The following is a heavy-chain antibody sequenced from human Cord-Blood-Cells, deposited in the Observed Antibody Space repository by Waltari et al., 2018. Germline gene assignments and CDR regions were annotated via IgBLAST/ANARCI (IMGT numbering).Heavy chain of an antibody. D-gene: IGHD2-8*01. CDR2: IKQDGSEK. CDR3: ASTNDAFDI. V-gene: IGHV3-7*01. CDR1: GFTFSSYW. J-gene: IGHJ3*02. Sequence: EVQLVGSGGGLVQPGGSLRLSCAAYGFTFSSYWMSWVRQAPGKGLEWVANIKQDGSEKYYVDSVKGRFTISRDNAKNSLYLQMNSLRAEDTAVYYCASTNDAFDIWGQGTMVTVSS.